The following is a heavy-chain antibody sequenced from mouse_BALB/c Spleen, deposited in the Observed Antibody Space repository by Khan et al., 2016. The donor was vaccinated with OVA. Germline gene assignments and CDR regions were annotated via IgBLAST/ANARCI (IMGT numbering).Heavy chain of an antibody. CDR1: GYSITSGYG. Sequence: EVQLQESGPGLVKPSQSLSLTCTVTGYSITSGYGWNWIRQFPGNKLEWLGYISYSGSTNYNPTLKSRISITRDTSKNPFFLQLKSETTDDTATYYCARTARIKYWGQGTTLTVSS. V-gene: IGHV3-1*02. J-gene: IGHJ2*01. CDR2: ISYSGST. CDR3: ARTARIKY. D-gene: IGHD1-2*01.